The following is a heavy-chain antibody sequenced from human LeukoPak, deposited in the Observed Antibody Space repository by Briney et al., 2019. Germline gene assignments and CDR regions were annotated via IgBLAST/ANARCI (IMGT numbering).Heavy chain of an antibody. Sequence: GSLRLSCAASGFTFSSYGMHWVRQAPGKGLEWVAVISYDGSNTYYADSVKGRFTMSRDNSKNTLYLQMNSLRAEDTAVYYCAKHTVTTIYYYMDVWGKGTTVTVSS. CDR1: GFTFSSYG. V-gene: IGHV3-30*18. CDR3: AKHTVTTIYYYMDV. CDR2: ISYDGSNT. D-gene: IGHD4-17*01. J-gene: IGHJ6*03.